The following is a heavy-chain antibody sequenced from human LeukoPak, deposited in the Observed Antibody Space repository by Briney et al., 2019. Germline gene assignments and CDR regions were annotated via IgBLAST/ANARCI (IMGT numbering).Heavy chain of an antibody. V-gene: IGHV1-69*01. D-gene: IGHD2-2*02. CDR1: GCTFSSYA. Sequence: SSVKVSCKASGCTFSSYAISWVRQAPGQGLEWMGGIIPIFGTANYAQKFQGRVTITADESTSKAYMELSSLRAEDTAVYYCARGPGYCSTTSCYNYYYYYYMDVWGKGTTVTVSS. J-gene: IGHJ6*03. CDR3: ARGPGYCSTTSCYNYYYYYYMDV. CDR2: IIPIFGTA.